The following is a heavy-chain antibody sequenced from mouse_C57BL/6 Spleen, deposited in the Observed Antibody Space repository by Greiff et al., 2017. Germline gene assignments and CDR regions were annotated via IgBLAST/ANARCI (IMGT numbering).Heavy chain of an antibody. Sequence: QVQLQQSGPELVKPGASVKISCKASGYAFSSSWMNWVKQRPGKGLEWIGRIYPGDGDTNYNGKFKGKATLTADKSSSTAYMHLSSLTSEDSAVYFCARLGYYGSSYDWYFDVWGTGTTVTVSS. CDR3: ARLGYYGSSYDWYFDV. J-gene: IGHJ1*03. CDR1: GYAFSSSW. CDR2: IYPGDGDT. V-gene: IGHV1-82*01. D-gene: IGHD1-1*01.